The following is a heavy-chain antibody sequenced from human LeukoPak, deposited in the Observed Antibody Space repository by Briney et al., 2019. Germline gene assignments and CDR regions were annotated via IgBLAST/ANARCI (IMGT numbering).Heavy chain of an antibody. CDR3: ARDYSSSSGDLGY. J-gene: IGHJ4*02. V-gene: IGHV3-48*03. CDR1: GFTFSSYE. D-gene: IGHD6-13*01. Sequence: PGGSLRLSCAASGFTFSSYEMNWVRQAPGKGLEWVSYISSSGSTIYYADSVKGRFTTSRDNAKNSLYLQMNSLRAEDTAVYYCARDYSSSSGDLGYWGQGTLVTVSS. CDR2: ISSSGSTI.